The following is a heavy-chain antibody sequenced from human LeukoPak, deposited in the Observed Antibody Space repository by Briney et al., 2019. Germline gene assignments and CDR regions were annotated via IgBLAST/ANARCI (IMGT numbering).Heavy chain of an antibody. D-gene: IGHD4-11*01. CDR1: GGSISSGGYY. CDR2: IYYSGHS. Sequence: SQTLSLTCTVSGGSISSGGYYWSWIRQAPGKGPEWIGYIYYSGHSDYNLSLKSRVTISVDTSKNQFSLNLNAVTVADTAVYYCARVDGASVSSRGWFDPWGQRTLVTVSS. V-gene: IGHV4-31*03. CDR3: ARVDGASVSSRGWFDP. J-gene: IGHJ5*02.